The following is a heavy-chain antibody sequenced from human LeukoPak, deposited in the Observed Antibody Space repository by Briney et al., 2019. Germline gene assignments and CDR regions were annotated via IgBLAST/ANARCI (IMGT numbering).Heavy chain of an antibody. Sequence: RTSETLSLTCTVSGGSISSYYWSWIRQPPGKGLEWIGYIYYSGSTNYNPSLKSRVTISVDTSKNQFSLKLSSVTAADTAVYYCARDPGVVGATGYFDYWGQGTLVTVSS. V-gene: IGHV4-59*01. CDR1: GGSISSYY. D-gene: IGHD1-26*01. CDR3: ARDPGVVGATGYFDY. CDR2: IYYSGST. J-gene: IGHJ4*02.